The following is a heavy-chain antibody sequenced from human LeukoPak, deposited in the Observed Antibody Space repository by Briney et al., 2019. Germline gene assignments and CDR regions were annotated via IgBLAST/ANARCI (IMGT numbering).Heavy chain of an antibody. D-gene: IGHD4-11*01. CDR3: ARESDHSNYPGTFDH. V-gene: IGHV3-7*01. Sequence: GGSLRPSRAASGFTFSRYWMSWVRQAPGKRLEWVANIKHDGSEKYYVDSVKGRFTISRDNAKNSLSLQMNSLRVEDTALYYCARESDHSNYPGTFDHWGPGTLVAVSS. J-gene: IGHJ4*02. CDR1: GFTFSRYW. CDR2: IKHDGSEK.